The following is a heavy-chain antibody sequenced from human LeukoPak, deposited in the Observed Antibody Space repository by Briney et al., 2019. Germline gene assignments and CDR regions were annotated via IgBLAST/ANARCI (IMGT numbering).Heavy chain of an antibody. CDR2: IYYSGST. J-gene: IGHJ4*02. CDR3: AGLVGAQEGLDY. Sequence: SETLSLTCTVSGGSISSYCWSWIRQPPGKGLEWIGYIYYSGSTNYNPSLKSRVTISVDTSKNQFSLKLSSVTAADTAVYYCAGLVGAQEGLDYWGQGTLVTVSS. CDR1: GGSISSYC. D-gene: IGHD1-26*01. V-gene: IGHV4-59*08.